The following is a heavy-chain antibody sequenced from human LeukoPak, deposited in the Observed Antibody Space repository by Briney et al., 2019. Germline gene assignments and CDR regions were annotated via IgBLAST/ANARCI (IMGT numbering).Heavy chain of an antibody. J-gene: IGHJ4*02. Sequence: GGSLRLSCGAPGFTFSDYAMSWVRQAPGKGLEWVSGVNDNGSTRFYAASVKGRFTSSRDNPKNTLYLQMIGLRVEDTAVYYCAKDLQTWPRFPDYWGRGTLVTVSS. CDR3: AKDLQTWPRFPDY. CDR1: GFTFSDYA. V-gene: IGHV3-23*01. CDR2: VNDNGSTR. D-gene: IGHD5-12*01.